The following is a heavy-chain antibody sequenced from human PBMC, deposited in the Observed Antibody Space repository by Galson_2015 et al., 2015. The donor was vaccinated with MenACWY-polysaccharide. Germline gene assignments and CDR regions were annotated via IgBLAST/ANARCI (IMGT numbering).Heavy chain of an antibody. Sequence: LRLSCAASGFYFSTYALSWVRQAPGTGLEWVSSISSDGNSQYYAESLKGRFTISRDNAKNSLYLQMNFLRADDSAVYYCARWGVVSEPYWGQGTLVTVSS. D-gene: IGHD4-23*01. CDR2: ISSDGNSQ. CDR3: ARWGVVSEPY. CDR1: GFYFSTYA. V-gene: IGHV3-21*06. J-gene: IGHJ4*02.